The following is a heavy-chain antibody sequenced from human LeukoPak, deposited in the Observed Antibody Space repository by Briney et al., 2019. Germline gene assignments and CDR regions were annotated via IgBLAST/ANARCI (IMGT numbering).Heavy chain of an antibody. CDR3: ARGVVPAANVDFGFDY. CDR2: ISSSGSTI. V-gene: IGHV3-48*03. J-gene: IGHJ4*02. D-gene: IGHD2-2*01. Sequence: GGSLRLSCAASGFTFSSYEMNWVRQAPGKGLEWVSCISSSGSTIYYADSVKGRFTISRDNTKNLLYLQMNSLRAEDTAVYYCARGVVPAANVDFGFDYWGQGTLVTVSS. CDR1: GFTFSSYE.